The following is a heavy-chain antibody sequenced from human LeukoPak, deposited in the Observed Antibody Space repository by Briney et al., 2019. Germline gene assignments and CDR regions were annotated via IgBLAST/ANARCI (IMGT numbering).Heavy chain of an antibody. D-gene: IGHD3-3*01. J-gene: IGHJ3*01. CDR1: GFKFEGYA. V-gene: IGHV3-43*02. CDR2: ISGDGGNT. CDR3: VKDDFCPECAFDV. Sequence: GGSLRLSCAAPGFKFEGYAMHWVRQRPGKGLDWVSLISGDGGNTYYADSVKGRFTISRDNSKNSLYLQMKSLRTEDTALYYCVKDDFCPECAFDVWGQGTMVTVSS.